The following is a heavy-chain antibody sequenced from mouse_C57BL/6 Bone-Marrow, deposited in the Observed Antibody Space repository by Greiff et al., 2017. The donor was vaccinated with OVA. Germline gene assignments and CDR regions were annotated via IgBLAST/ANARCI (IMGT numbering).Heavy chain of an antibody. Sequence: EVMLVESGGGLVKPGGSLKLSCAASGFTFSSYAMSWVRQTPEKRLEWVATISDGGSYTYYPDNVKGRFTISRDNAKNNLYLQMSHLKSEDTAMYYCARGHYGNPRGAWFAYWGQGTLVTVSA. CDR3: ARGHYGNPRGAWFAY. CDR1: GFTFSSYA. J-gene: IGHJ3*01. CDR2: ISDGGSYT. V-gene: IGHV5-4*03. D-gene: IGHD2-1*01.